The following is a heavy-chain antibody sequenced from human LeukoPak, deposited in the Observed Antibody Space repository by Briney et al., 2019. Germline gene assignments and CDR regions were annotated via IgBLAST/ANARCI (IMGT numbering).Heavy chain of an antibody. Sequence: PSETLSLTCTVSGGSISSSSYYWGWSRQPPGKGLEWIGSIYYSGSTYYNPSLKSRVTISVDTSKNQFSLKLSSVTAADTAAYYCARRAVAGSTGTFDYWGQGTLVTVSS. CDR1: GGSISSSSYY. CDR3: ARRAVAGSTGTFDY. J-gene: IGHJ4*02. D-gene: IGHD6-19*01. CDR2: IYYSGST. V-gene: IGHV4-39*01.